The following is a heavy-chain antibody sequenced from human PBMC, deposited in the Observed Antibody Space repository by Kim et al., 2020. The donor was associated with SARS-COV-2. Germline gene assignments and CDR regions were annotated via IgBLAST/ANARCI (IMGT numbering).Heavy chain of an antibody. Sequence: GGSLRLSCAASGFTFSSYAMSWVRQAPGKGLEWVSAISGSGGSTYYADSVKGRFTISRDNSKNTLYLQMNSLRAEDTAVYYCAKGPVLRYFDWTNAFDIWGQGTMVTVSS. CDR1: GFTFSSYA. CDR3: AKGPVLRYFDWTNAFDI. D-gene: IGHD3-9*01. CDR2: ISGSGGST. V-gene: IGHV3-23*01. J-gene: IGHJ3*02.